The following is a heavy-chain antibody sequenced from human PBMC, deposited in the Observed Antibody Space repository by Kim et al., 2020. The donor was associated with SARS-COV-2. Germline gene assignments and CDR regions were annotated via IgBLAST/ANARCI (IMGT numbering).Heavy chain of an antibody. CDR1: GFTFTNFA. V-gene: IGHV3-23*01. J-gene: IGHJ5*02. CDR3: VTSPTDSYNSDRNGFATFQP. CDR2: ISRTGENT. Sequence: GGSLRLSCAASGFTFTNFAMSWVRQAPGQGLEWVSGISRTGENTLYVDSVNGRFTISRDNSKNTLYLQMNSLRAEDTAVYYCVTSPTDSYNSDRNGFATFQPRGHGTLVTVSS. D-gene: IGHD2-8*01.